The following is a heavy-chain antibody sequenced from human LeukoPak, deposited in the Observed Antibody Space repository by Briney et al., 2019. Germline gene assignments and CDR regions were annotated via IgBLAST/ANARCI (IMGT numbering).Heavy chain of an antibody. CDR3: ARDERVVVVPDDAMRRGWFDP. D-gene: IGHD2-2*01. Sequence: GGSLRLSCAASGFTFSSYSMNWVRQAPGKGLEWVSSISSSSSYIYYADSVKGRFTISRDNAENSLYLRMNSLRAEDTAVYYCARDERVVVVPDDAMRRGWFDPWGQGTLVTVSS. V-gene: IGHV3-21*01. J-gene: IGHJ5*02. CDR1: GFTFSSYS. CDR2: ISSSSSYI.